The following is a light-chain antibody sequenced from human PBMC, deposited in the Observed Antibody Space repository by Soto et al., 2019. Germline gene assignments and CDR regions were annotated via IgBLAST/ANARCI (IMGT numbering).Light chain of an antibody. J-gene: IGLJ2*01. V-gene: IGLV2-14*03. CDR3: SSYTTRNTLV. CDR1: SSDVGGYNY. Sequence: QSALTQPASVSGSPGQSVTISCTGTSSDVGGYNYVSWYQQHPGRAPKVIIYDVRNRPSGVSDRFSGSKSSNTASLTISGLQAEDEADYYCSSYTTRNTLVFGGGTKLTVL. CDR2: DVR.